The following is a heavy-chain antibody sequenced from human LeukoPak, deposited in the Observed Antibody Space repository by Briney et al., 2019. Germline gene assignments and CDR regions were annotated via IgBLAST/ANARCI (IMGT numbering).Heavy chain of an antibody. Sequence: GGSLRLSCAASGVTFSSYAMSWVRQAPGKGLEWVSGISGSGGSIYYADSVKGRFTISRDNSKNTLYLQMNSLRAEDTAVYYCAKDLVVRGVSYCYCGMDVWGQGTTVTVSS. J-gene: IGHJ6*02. CDR2: ISGSGGSI. CDR3: AKDLVVRGVSYCYCGMDV. D-gene: IGHD3-10*01. CDR1: GVTFSSYA. V-gene: IGHV3-23*01.